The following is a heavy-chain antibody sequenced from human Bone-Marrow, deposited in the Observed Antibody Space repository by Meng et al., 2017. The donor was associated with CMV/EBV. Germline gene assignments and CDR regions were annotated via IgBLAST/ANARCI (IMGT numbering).Heavy chain of an antibody. V-gene: IGHV4-4*02. CDR3: ARDRAARYSSSWFVDY. J-gene: IGHJ4*02. CDR1: GGSISSSNW. CDR2: IYHSGST. Sequence: SETLSLICAVSGGSISSSNWWSWVRQPPGKGLEWIGEIYHSGSTNYNPSLKSRVTISVDKSKNQFSLKLSSVTAADTAVYYCARDRAARYSSSWFVDYWGQGTLVTVSS. D-gene: IGHD6-13*01.